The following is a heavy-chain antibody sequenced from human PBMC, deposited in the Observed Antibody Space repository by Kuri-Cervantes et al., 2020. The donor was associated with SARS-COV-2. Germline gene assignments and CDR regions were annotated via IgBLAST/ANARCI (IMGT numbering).Heavy chain of an antibody. J-gene: IGHJ4*02. CDR1: GFTFRTYG. D-gene: IGHD3-22*01. CDR2: IPRDGTKK. CDR3: ARRTCGYIVDY. V-gene: IGHV3-30*02. Sequence: GESLKISCAVSGFTFRTYGMYWVRQAPGKGLECVAFIPRDGTKKYYIESVKGRFTISRDNAKNTLSLQMNSLRTQDTAVYSCARRTCGYIVDYWGQGTLVTVSS.